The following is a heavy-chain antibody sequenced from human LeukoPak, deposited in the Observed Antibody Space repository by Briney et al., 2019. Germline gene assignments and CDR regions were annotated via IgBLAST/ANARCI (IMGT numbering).Heavy chain of an antibody. CDR3: ARLDGGWLDY. J-gene: IGHJ4*02. Sequence: SETLSLTCTVSGGSTSSYYWSWIRQPPGKGLEWIGYIYTSGSTNYNPSLKSRVTISVDTSKNQFSLKLSSVTAADTAVYYCARLDGGWLDYWGQGTLVTVSS. V-gene: IGHV4-4*09. CDR1: GGSTSSYY. D-gene: IGHD6-19*01. CDR2: IYTSGST.